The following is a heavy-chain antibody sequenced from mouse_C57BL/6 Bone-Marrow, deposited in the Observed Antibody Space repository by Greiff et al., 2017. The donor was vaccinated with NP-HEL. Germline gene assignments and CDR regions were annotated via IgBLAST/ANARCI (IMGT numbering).Heavy chain of an antibody. Sequence: VQLQQSGPELVKPGASVKISCKASGYSFTDYNMNWVKQSNGKSLEWIGVINPNYGTNSYNQKFKGKATLTVDQSSSKAYMQLNSLTSEDSAIYYCASRYYGSSPDYWGQGTTLTVSS. V-gene: IGHV1-39*01. CDR1: GYSFTDYN. D-gene: IGHD1-1*01. CDR3: ASRYYGSSPDY. CDR2: INPNYGTN. J-gene: IGHJ2*01.